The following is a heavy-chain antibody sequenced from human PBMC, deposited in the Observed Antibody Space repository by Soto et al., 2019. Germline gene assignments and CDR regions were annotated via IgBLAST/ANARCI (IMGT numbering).Heavy chain of an antibody. CDR2: INAGNGNT. CDR1: GYTFTSYA. V-gene: IGHV1-3*05. CDR3: ARGYDFWGGMDV. Sequence: QVQLVQSGAEEKKPGASVKVSCKASGYTFTSYAMHWVRQAPGQRLEWMGWINAGNGNTKYSQKFQGIVTITRDTSASTAYMELSSLRSEDTAVDYRARGYDFWGGMDVWGRGTTVTVSS. D-gene: IGHD3-3*01. J-gene: IGHJ6*01.